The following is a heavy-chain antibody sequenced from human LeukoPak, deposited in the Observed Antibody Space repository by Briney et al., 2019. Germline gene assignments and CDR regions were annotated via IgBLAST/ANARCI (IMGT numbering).Heavy chain of an antibody. CDR1: GYTFTSYD. CDR3: ARGYDFWSGYYWYFDY. J-gene: IGHJ4*02. CDR2: MNPNSGNT. D-gene: IGHD3-3*01. V-gene: IGHV1-8*03. Sequence: ASVKVSCKASGYTFTSYDINWVRQAPGQGLEWMGWMNPNSGNTVYAQKFQGRVTITRNTSISTAYMELSSLRSEDTAVYYCARGYDFWSGYYWYFDYWGQGTLVTVSS.